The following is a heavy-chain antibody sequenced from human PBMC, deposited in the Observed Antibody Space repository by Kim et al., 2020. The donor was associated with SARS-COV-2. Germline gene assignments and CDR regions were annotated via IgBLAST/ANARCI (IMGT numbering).Heavy chain of an antibody. CDR3: ARAHSSSWFSSTSSFDY. D-gene: IGHD6-13*01. V-gene: IGHV3-30*04. CDR2: ISYDGSNK. J-gene: IGHJ4*02. Sequence: SLRLSCAASGVTFSSYAMHWVRQAPGKGLEWVAVISYDGSNKYYVDSVKGRFTISRDNSKNTLYLQMNSLRAEDTAVYYCARAHSSSWFSSTSSFDYWGPGTLVTVSS. CDR1: GVTFSSYA.